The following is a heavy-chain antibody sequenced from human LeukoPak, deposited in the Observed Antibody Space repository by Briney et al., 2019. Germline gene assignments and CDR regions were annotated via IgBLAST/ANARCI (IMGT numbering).Heavy chain of an antibody. CDR2: IYYTGST. CDR3: AREPINYDSWFDP. CDR1: GGSINSGGYY. D-gene: IGHD3-3*01. V-gene: IGHV4-61*08. Sequence: SETLSLTCTVSGGSINSGGYYWSWIRQPPGKGLEWIGYIYYTGSTSYNPSLESRVTMSVNTSKNQFSLWLSSVTAADTAVYYCAREPINYDSWFDPWGQGILVTVSS. J-gene: IGHJ5*02.